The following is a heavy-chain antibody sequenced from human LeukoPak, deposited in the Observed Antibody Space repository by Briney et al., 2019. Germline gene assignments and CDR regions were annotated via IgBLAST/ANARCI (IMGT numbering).Heavy chain of an antibody. Sequence: SETLSLTCTVSGGSISNYYWSWIRQPPGKGLEWIGEINHSGNTNYNPSLKSRVTISVDTSKSQFSLRLTSVTAADTAVYYCARQTGSGLFILPGGQGTLVTVSS. CDR2: INHSGNT. CDR1: GGSISNYY. D-gene: IGHD3/OR15-3a*01. CDR3: ARQTGSGLFILP. J-gene: IGHJ4*02. V-gene: IGHV4-34*01.